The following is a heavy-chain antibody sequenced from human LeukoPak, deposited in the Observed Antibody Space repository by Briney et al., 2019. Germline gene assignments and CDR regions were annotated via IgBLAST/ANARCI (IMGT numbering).Heavy chain of an antibody. CDR2: IVSDGSNT. CDR3: ARDGTYDSSGYYFHY. Sequence: GGSLRLSCAASGLTFSSYWMNWVRQVPGKGLVWVSRIVSDGSNTNYADSVKGRFTISRDNAKNTLYLQMNSLRVEDTAVYYCARDGTYDSSGYYFHYWGQGTLVTVSS. D-gene: IGHD3-22*01. J-gene: IGHJ4*02. CDR1: GLTFSSYW. V-gene: IGHV3-74*01.